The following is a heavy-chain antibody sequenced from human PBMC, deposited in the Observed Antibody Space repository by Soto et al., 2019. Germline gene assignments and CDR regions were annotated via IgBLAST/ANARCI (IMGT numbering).Heavy chain of an antibody. Sequence: QVQLQESGPGLVKPSQTLSLTCTVSGGSISSGGYYWSWIRQHPGKGLEWIGYIYYSGSTYYNPSLKSRVTISVDTSKSQFSLKLSSVTAADTAVYYCARDKGSRWYWFDPWGQGTLVTVCS. CDR1: GGSISSGGYY. J-gene: IGHJ5*02. CDR3: ARDKGSRWYWFDP. D-gene: IGHD6-13*01. CDR2: IYYSGST. V-gene: IGHV4-31*03.